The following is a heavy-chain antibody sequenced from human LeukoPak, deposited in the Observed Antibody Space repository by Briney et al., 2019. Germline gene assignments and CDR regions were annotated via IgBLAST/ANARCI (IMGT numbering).Heavy chain of an antibody. CDR2: IRSKAYGGTT. V-gene: IGHV3-49*04. CDR3: ARGGSGYSYGKIDS. J-gene: IGHJ4*02. D-gene: IGHD5-18*01. Sequence: PGGSLRLSCTASGFTFGDYAMSWVRQAPGKGLEWVGFIRSKAYGGTTEYAASVKGRFTISRDDSKSIAYLQMNSLRDEDTAVYYCARGGSGYSYGKIDSWGQGILVTVSS. CDR1: GFTFGDYA.